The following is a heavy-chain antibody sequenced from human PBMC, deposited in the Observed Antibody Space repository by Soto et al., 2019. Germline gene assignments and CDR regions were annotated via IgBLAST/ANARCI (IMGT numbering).Heavy chain of an antibody. CDR2: MYYNETT. J-gene: IGHJ5*02. Sequence: SESLSLTCTVSGASINDFYWSWIRQTPGKGLEWVEFMYYNETTKYNPSLKGRVNMSLDTSKNQVSLHLKSVTAADTAVYYCARANSSTWYKLEYKWFDPWGQGTQVTVSS. D-gene: IGHD6-13*01. CDR1: GASINDFY. V-gene: IGHV4-59*01. CDR3: ARANSSTWYKLEYKWFDP.